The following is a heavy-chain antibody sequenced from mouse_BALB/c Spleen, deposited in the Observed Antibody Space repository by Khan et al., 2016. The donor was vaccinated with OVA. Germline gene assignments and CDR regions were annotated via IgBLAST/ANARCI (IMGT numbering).Heavy chain of an antibody. V-gene: IGHV8-12*01. CDR1: GFSLSTSGLG. CDR2: IYWDDEK. Sequence: QVTLKVSGPGILQPSQTLSLTCSFSGFSLSTSGLGVTWIRQSSGKGLEWLAHIYWDDEKRYNPSLKSRLTISKDTSRSQVFLKLTSVDTADTATYYCARNLYDYDPWFAYWGQGTLVTVSA. J-gene: IGHJ3*01. CDR3: ARNLYDYDPWFAY. D-gene: IGHD2-4*01.